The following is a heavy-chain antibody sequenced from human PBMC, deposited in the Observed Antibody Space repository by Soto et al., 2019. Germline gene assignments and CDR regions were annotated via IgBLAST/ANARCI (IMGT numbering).Heavy chain of an antibody. D-gene: IGHD6-6*01. J-gene: IGHJ4*02. Sequence: SETLSLTCTVSGGSISSYYWSWTRQPPGKGLEWVGYVYYSGSTNYNSSLKSRVTISLDTSKNQFSLNLTSVTAADTAIYYCARLPRAAPYTSFDYWGQGSLVTVSS. CDR1: GGSISSYY. CDR3: ARLPRAAPYTSFDY. CDR2: VYYSGST. V-gene: IGHV4-59*08.